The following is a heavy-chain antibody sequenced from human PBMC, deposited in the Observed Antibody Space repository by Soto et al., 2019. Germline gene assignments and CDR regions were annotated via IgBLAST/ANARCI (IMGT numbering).Heavy chain of an antibody. D-gene: IGHD3-10*01. J-gene: IGHJ1*01. CDR1: GGSFSGYY. CDR2: LNDSGST. CDR3: ARGRGGVQH. Sequence: QVQLQQWGAGLLKPSETLSLTCAVYGGSFSGYYCSWIRQPPGKGLEWIGELNDSGSTNYNASLKSRVSISVDTSKNQCSLKLSSVTAADTAVYYCARGRGGVQHWGQGTLVTVSS. V-gene: IGHV4-34*01.